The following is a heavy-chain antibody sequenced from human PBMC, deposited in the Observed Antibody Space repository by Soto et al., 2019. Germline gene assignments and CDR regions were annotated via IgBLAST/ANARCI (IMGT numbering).Heavy chain of an antibody. CDR1: GFTFSSYG. D-gene: IGHD4-17*01. J-gene: IGHJ6*02. CDR2: ITYDGRNK. CDR3: VNARPGEPYGDYDYYYGIDV. V-gene: IGHV3-30*18. Sequence: QVQLVESGGGVVQPGRSLRLSCAASGFTFSSYGMHWVLQAPGKGLEWVAGITYDGRNKDYADSVNGRFTISRDNSKNTLYLQMNGLRAEDTAVYYCVNARPGEPYGDYDYYYGIDVWGQGTTVTVSS.